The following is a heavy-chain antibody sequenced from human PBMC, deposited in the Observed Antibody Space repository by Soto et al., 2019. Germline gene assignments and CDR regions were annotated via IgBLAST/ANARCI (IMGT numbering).Heavy chain of an antibody. J-gene: IGHJ6*03. CDR1: GYSFTNYG. V-gene: IGHV1-18*01. CDR2: ISAYNGDT. Sequence: QDPLVQSGGEVKKPGASVKVSCKASGYSFTNYGITWVRQAPGQGFEWMGWISAYNGDTNYAQKLQGRVTMTTDASTSTAYLELWSLRSDDTAVYYCARDRGVAPPVAGNTHYYYYMDVWGKGTTVTVSS. D-gene: IGHD6-19*01. CDR3: ARDRGVAPPVAGNTHYYYYMDV.